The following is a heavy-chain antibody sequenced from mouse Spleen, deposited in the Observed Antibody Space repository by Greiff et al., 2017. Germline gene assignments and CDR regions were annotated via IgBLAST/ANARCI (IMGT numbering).Heavy chain of an antibody. CDR3: ARSDYYYDGSLYYYAMDY. CDR2: IYPRDGST. CDR1: GYTFTSYG. V-gene: IGHV1-85*01. D-gene: IGHD1-1*01. J-gene: IGHJ4*01. Sequence: QVQLQQSGAELARPGASVKLSCKASGYTFTSYGISWVKQRPGQGLEWIGWIYPRDGSTKYNEKFKGKATLTVDTSSSTAYMELHSLTSEDSAVYFCARSDYYYDGSLYYYAMDYWGQGTSVTVSS.